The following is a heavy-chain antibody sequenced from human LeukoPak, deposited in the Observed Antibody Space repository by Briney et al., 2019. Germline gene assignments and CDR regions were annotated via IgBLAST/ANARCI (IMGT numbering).Heavy chain of an antibody. V-gene: IGHV1-46*01. J-gene: IGHJ4*02. Sequence: GASVKVSCKASGFTFTNLFMHWLRQAPGQGLEWMGIISPNGDSTDYAQKFQGRLTMARDTSTTTLYMELSGLRSEDTAIYYCARADDQDFDSWGQGTLVTVSS. CDR2: ISPNGDST. CDR3: ARADDQDFDS. D-gene: IGHD3-3*01. CDR1: GFTFTNLF.